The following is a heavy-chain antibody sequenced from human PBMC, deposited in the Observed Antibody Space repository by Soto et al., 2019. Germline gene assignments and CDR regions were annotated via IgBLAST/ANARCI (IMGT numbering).Heavy chain of an antibody. V-gene: IGHV4-31*03. Sequence: SETLSLTCTVSGVSINSHTYYWTWIRQHPGKGLEWIGYIYFSGDTYYSPSLKSRVTMSLDTPKNQFSLKLSSVTAADTAVYYCARYCSGGSCYMSYFDYWGQGTLVTSPQ. D-gene: IGHD2-15*01. CDR1: GVSINSHTYY. J-gene: IGHJ4*02. CDR3: ARYCSGGSCYMSYFDY. CDR2: IYFSGDT.